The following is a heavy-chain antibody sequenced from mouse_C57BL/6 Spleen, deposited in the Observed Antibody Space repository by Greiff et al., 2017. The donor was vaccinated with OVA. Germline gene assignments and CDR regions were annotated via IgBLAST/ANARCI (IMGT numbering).Heavy chain of an antibody. V-gene: IGHV1-42*01. J-gene: IGHJ2*01. Sequence: VQLQQSGPELVKPGASVKISCKASGYSFTGYYMNWVKQSPEKSLEWIGEINPSTGGTTYNQKFKAKATLTVDKSSSTAYMQLKSLTSEDSAVYYCARNSNPYFDYWGQGTTLTVSS. D-gene: IGHD2-5*01. CDR3: ARNSNPYFDY. CDR2: INPSTGGT. CDR1: GYSFTGYY.